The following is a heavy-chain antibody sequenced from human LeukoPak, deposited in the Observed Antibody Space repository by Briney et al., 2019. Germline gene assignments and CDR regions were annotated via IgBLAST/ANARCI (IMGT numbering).Heavy chain of an antibody. Sequence: ASVKVSCKASGYTFAGYYMHWVRQAPGQGLEWMGWINPNSGGTNYAQKFQGRVTMTRDTSISTAYMELSRLRSDDTAVYYCARGGYSYGYGTDYWGQGTLVTVSS. J-gene: IGHJ4*02. D-gene: IGHD5-18*01. CDR1: GYTFAGYY. CDR3: ARGGYSYGYGTDY. CDR2: INPNSGGT. V-gene: IGHV1-2*02.